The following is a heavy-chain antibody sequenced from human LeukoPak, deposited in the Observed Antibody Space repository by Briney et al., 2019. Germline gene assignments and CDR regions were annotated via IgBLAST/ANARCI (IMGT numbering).Heavy chain of an antibody. V-gene: IGHV1-2*02. CDR2: INPNSGGT. J-gene: IGHJ4*02. CDR3: ARVIRGWDYYDSSGPFDY. CDR1: GYTFTGYY. D-gene: IGHD3-22*01. Sequence: ASVTVSCKASGYTFTGYYMHWVRQAPGQGLEWMGWINPNSGGTNYAQKFQGRVTMTRDTSISTAYMELSRLRSDDTAVYYCARVIRGWDYYDSSGPFDYWGQGTLVTVSS.